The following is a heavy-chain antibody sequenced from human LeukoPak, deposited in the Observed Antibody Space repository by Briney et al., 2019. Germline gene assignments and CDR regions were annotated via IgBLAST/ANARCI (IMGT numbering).Heavy chain of an antibody. CDR2: IYYTGST. Sequence: SETLSLTCSVSGGSIRSHYWNWIRQPPGKGLEWLGHIYYTGSTYYNPSLKSRVTISVDSSKNQLSLKVNSVTAADTGVYYCARVRHDPLEYGYYMDVWGKGTTVAVSS. D-gene: IGHD3-3*01. J-gene: IGHJ6*03. CDR1: GGSIRSHY. CDR3: ARVRHDPLEYGYYMDV. V-gene: IGHV4-59*11.